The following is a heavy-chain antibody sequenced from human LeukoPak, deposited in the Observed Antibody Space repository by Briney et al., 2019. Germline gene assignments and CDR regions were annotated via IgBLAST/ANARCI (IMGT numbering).Heavy chain of an antibody. V-gene: IGHV3-73*01. Sequence: GGSLRLSCAASGFTFSGSAMHWVRQASGKGREWVGRIRSKANSYATAYAASVKGRFTISRDGSKNTAYLQMNSLKTEDTAVYYCTSTQTVRGVRDYWGQGTLVTVSS. CDR3: TSTQTVRGVRDY. J-gene: IGHJ4*02. CDR2: IRSKANSYAT. D-gene: IGHD3-10*01. CDR1: GFTFSGSA.